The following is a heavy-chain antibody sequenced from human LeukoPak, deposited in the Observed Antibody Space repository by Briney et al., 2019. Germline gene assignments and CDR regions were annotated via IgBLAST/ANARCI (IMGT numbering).Heavy chain of an antibody. D-gene: IGHD3-22*01. CDR2: ISSRSTYI. J-gene: IGHJ4*02. V-gene: IGHV3-21*01. CDR3: ARSLGFYDSSGAYYFDY. Sequence: GGSLRLSCAASGFTFNTYSMNWVRQSPGKGLEWVSSISSRSTYIYYADSVMGRFTISRDNAKNSLYLQMNSLRAEDTAVYYCARSLGFYDSSGAYYFDYWGQGTLVTVSS. CDR1: GFTFNTYS.